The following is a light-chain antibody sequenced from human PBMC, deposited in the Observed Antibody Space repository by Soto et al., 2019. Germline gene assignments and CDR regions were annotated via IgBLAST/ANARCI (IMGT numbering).Light chain of an antibody. J-gene: IGKJ5*01. CDR1: QSVSRY. CDR2: DAS. Sequence: EIVLTQSPATLSLSPGERVTLSCRASQSVSRYLAWYQQKPGQAPRLLIYDASNRATGIPARFSGSGSGTDFTLTISSLEPEDFAVYYCQQRSKWRTFGQGTRLEIK. CDR3: QQRSKWRT. V-gene: IGKV3-11*01.